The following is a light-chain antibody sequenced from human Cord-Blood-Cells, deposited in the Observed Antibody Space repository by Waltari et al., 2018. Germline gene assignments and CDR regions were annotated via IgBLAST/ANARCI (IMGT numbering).Light chain of an antibody. Sequence: DIQMTQSPSSLSASVVDRVTLTCQASQGISNYLAWYQQKPGKVPKLLIYAASTLQSWVPSRFSGSGSGTDFTLTISSLQPEDVATYYCQKYNSAPRTFGQGTKVEIK. V-gene: IGKV1-27*01. CDR2: AAS. CDR1: QGISNY. J-gene: IGKJ1*01. CDR3: QKYNSAPRT.